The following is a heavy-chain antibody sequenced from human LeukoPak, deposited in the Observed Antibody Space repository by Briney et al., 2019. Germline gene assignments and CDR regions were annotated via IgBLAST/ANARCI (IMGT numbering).Heavy chain of an antibody. CDR3: ARVYGAPPSTYHFDY. V-gene: IGHV7-4-1*02. D-gene: IGHD3-3*01. CDR2: INTNTGNP. Sequence: GASVEVSCKASGYTFTSYAMNWVRQAPGQGLEWMGWINTNTGNPTYAQGFTGRFVFSLDTSVSTAYLQISSLKAEDTAVYYCARVYGAPPSTYHFDYWGQGTLVTVSS. CDR1: GYTFTSYA. J-gene: IGHJ4*02.